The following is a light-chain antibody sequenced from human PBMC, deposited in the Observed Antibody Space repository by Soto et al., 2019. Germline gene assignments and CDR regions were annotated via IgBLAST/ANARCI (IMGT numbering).Light chain of an antibody. Sequence: QAVVTQPPSVSAAPGQKVTISCSGSSSNIGNNYVSWYQQLPGTAPKLLIYDNNKRPSGIPDRFSGSKSGTSATLGITGLQTGDEADYYCGTWDSSLSAGVFVGGTKVTVL. J-gene: IGLJ2*01. CDR2: DNN. V-gene: IGLV1-51*01. CDR3: GTWDSSLSAGV. CDR1: SSNIGNNY.